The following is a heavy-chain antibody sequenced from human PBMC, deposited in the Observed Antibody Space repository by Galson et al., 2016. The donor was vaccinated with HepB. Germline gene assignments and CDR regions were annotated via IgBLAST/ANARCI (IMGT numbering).Heavy chain of an antibody. CDR2: IQPGDSAV. CDR1: PDKIDNYW. V-gene: IGHV5-51*01. CDR3: ARTDFWGSRPLNFDS. Sequence: QSGAEVKQPGESLKISCKGIPDKIDNYWIGWVRQLPGKGPEWMGVIQPGDSAVRYNPSFQGHVTLSADKSIYTAYLQWNSLRASDTAMYYCARTDFWGSRPLNFDSWGQGTQVTVSS. J-gene: IGHJ4*02. D-gene: IGHD7-27*01.